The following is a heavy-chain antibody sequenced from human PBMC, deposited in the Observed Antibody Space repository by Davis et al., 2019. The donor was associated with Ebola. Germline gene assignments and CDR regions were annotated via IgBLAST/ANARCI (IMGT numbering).Heavy chain of an antibody. V-gene: IGHV3-11*01. J-gene: IGHJ4*02. CDR1: GFTFSDYY. D-gene: IGHD2-2*01. CDR2: ISSSCSTI. Sequence: GGSLRLSCAASGFTFSDYYMSWIRQASGKGLEWVSYISSSCSTIYYADSVKGRFTISRDNAKNSLYLQMNSLRAEDTAVYYCARTVGYCSSTSCYEDYWGQGTLVTVSS. CDR3: ARTVGYCSSTSCYEDY.